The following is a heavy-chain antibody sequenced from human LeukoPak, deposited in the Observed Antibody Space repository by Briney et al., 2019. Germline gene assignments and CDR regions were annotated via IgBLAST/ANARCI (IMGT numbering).Heavy chain of an antibody. V-gene: IGHV3-21*01. J-gene: IGHJ6*03. CDR1: GLTFSYYT. Sequence: PGGSLRLSCTASGLTFSYYTMNWVRQAAGKGLEWVSSISSSSSYIYYADSVKGRFAISRDNAKNSLYLQMNSLRAEDTAVYYCARALHCSSTSCYLHYMDVWGKGTTVTVSS. CDR3: ARALHCSSTSCYLHYMDV. CDR2: ISSSSSYI. D-gene: IGHD2-2*01.